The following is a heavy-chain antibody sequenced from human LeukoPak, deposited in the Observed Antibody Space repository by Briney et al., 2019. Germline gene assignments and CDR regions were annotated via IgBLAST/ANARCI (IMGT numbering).Heavy chain of an antibody. J-gene: IGHJ4*02. D-gene: IGHD7-27*01. V-gene: IGHV3-53*01. CDR2: IYSGGST. CDR1: GCTVSSNY. Sequence: GGSLRLSCAASGCTVSSNYMSWVRQAPGKGLEWVSVIYSGGSTYYADSVKGRFTISRDNSKNTLYLQMNSLRAEDTAVYYCARGGEAVKFDYWGQGTLVTVSS. CDR3: ARGGEAVKFDY.